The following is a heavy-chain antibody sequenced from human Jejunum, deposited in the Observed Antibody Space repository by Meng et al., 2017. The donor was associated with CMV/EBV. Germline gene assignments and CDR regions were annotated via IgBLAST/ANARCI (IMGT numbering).Heavy chain of an antibody. CDR2: ISTDNGKT. Sequence: KASGYSFTTFDISWVRQAPGQGLEWMGWISTDNGKTNYAPNLQGRVTMTTDTSTSTACLELRGLRSDDTALYFCARGLIAALFDYWGQGTLVTVSS. J-gene: IGHJ4*02. D-gene: IGHD6-25*01. V-gene: IGHV1-18*01. CDR1: GYSFTTFD. CDR3: ARGLIAALFDY.